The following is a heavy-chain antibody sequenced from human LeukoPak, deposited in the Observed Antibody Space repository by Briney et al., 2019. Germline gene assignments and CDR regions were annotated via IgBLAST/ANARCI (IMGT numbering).Heavy chain of an antibody. CDR1: GGSISSSTYY. V-gene: IGHV4-39*07. CDR2: IFYTGNT. J-gene: IGHJ4*02. Sequence: SETLSLTCTVSGGSISSSTYYWGWIRQPPGKGLEWIGNIFYTGNTYYNPSLKSRVTISVDTSKNQFSLKLSSVTAADTAVYYCARSIMITFGGVIGWGQGTLVTVSS. D-gene: IGHD3-16*02. CDR3: ARSIMITFGGVIG.